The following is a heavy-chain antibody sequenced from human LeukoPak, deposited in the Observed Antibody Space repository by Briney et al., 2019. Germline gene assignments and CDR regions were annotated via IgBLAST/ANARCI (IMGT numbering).Heavy chain of an antibody. CDR2: INTDGSST. CDR3: VRGGDAFSYGTG. Sequence: GGSLRLSYAASGFTFTSHYMHWVRQAPGKGLVWISRINTDGSSTTYADSVRGRFTVSRDNAKNTVSLQMNSLRAEDTALYFCVRGGDAFSYGTGWGQGTLVTASS. D-gene: IGHD5-18*01. J-gene: IGHJ4*02. V-gene: IGHV3-74*03. CDR1: GFTFTSHY.